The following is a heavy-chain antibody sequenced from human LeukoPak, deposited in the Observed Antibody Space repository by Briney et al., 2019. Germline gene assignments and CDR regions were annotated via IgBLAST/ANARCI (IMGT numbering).Heavy chain of an antibody. J-gene: IGHJ4*02. CDR2: ISHRGST. CDR1: GGSFTGYY. D-gene: IGHD3-16*01. CDR3: ARDLGFGYFDY. Sequence: SETLSLTCAVYGGSFTGYYWSWIRQPPGKGLEWIGEISHRGSTNYNPSLKSRVTISVDTSKNQFSLTLSSVTAADTAVYYCARDLGFGYFDYWGQGTLVTVSS. V-gene: IGHV4-34*01.